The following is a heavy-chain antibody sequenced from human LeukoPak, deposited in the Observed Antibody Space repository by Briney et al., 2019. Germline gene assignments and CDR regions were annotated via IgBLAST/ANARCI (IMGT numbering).Heavy chain of an antibody. Sequence: GGSLRLSCAASGFTFDDYAMHWVRQAPGKGLEWVSGISWNSNTIGYADSVKGRVTISRDNAKNSLYLQLNSLRPEDTALYYCANALNSGGTTGVGLQHGARAPWSPSPQ. J-gene: IGHJ1*01. CDR1: GFTFDDYA. CDR3: ANALNSGGTTGVGLQH. CDR2: ISWNSNTI. V-gene: IGHV3-9*01. D-gene: IGHD4-23*01.